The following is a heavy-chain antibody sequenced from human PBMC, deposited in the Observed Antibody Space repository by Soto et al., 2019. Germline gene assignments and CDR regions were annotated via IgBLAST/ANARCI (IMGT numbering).Heavy chain of an antibody. CDR1: GGSISSYY. Sequence: TLSLTCTVSGGSISSYYWSWIRQPPGKGLEWIGYIYYSGSTNYNPSLKSRVTISVDTSKNQFSLKLSSVTAADTAVYYCARARYNWNYAGYYGMDVWGQGTTVT. V-gene: IGHV4-59*01. CDR2: IYYSGST. D-gene: IGHD1-7*01. CDR3: ARARYNWNYAGYYGMDV. J-gene: IGHJ6*02.